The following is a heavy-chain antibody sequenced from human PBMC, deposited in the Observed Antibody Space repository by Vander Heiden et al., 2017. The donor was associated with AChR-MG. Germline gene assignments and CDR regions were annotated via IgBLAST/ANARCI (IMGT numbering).Heavy chain of an antibody. CDR1: AGPFSSYA. Sequence: QVQLVQSGAEVKKPGSSVTASCKASAGPFSSYAISWVRQAPGQGLEWMGGIIPIFGTANYAQKFQGRVTITADESTSTAYMELSSLRSEDTAVYYCAREVRSGYDSYSFDYWGQGTLVTVSS. V-gene: IGHV1-69*01. J-gene: IGHJ4*02. CDR3: AREVRSGYDSYSFDY. CDR2: IIPIFGTA. D-gene: IGHD5-12*01.